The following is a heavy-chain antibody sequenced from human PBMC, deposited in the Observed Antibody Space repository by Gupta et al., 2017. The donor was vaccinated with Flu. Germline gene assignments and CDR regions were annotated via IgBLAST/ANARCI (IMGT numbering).Heavy chain of an antibody. D-gene: IGHD6-13*01. CDR1: GFTFGDYI. V-gene: IGHV3-49*04. Sequence: EVQLVESGGGLVQPGRSLRLSCTASGFTFGDYIMSWVRQAPGKGLEWVGFIRSNTYGETTEYAASVKGRFTISRDDSKSIAYLQMNSLKAEDTAVYYGSSTSIASAGTGHWGQGTLVTVSS. CDR3: SSTSIASAGTGH. J-gene: IGHJ4*02. CDR2: IRSNTYGETT.